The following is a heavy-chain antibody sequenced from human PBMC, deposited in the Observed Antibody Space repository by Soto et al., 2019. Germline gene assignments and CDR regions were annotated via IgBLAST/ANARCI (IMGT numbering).Heavy chain of an antibody. CDR2: IVVGTGDT. D-gene: IGHD3-10*01. CDR1: GFTFTSSS. J-gene: IGHJ5*02. V-gene: IGHV1-58*01. CDR3: AADRGYL. Sequence: QMQLVQSGPEVKKPGTSVKVSCKASGFTFTSSSVQWVRQARGQGLEWMGWIVVGTGDTKYAQKFQERVTFNRDISTSIAYMEVSSLISEDTAVFYCAADRGYLWGQGTLVTVSS.